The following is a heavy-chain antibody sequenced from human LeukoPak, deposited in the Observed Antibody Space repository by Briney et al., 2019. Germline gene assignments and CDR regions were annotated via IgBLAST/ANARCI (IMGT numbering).Heavy chain of an antibody. Sequence: PGGSLRLSCAASGFTLSNFWMTWVRQAPGKGLDWVANINQDGSGEYYVDSVKGRFTISRDNAKNSLYLQMNSLRVEDTAVYYCARAGGWLDYWGQGTLVTVSS. J-gene: IGHJ4*02. V-gene: IGHV3-7*03. CDR3: ARAGGWLDY. CDR2: INQDGSGE. CDR1: GFTLSNFW. D-gene: IGHD6-19*01.